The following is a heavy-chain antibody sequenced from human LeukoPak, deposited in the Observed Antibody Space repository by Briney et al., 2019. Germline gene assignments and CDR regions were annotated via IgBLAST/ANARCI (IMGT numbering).Heavy chain of an antibody. Sequence: SETLSLTCAVYGGSFSGYYWSWIRQPPGKGLEWIGEINHSGSTNYNPSLKSRVTISVDTSKNQFSLKLSSVTAADTAVYYGATGKNCGGDCSNFDYWGQGTLVTVSS. CDR3: ATGKNCGGDCSNFDY. D-gene: IGHD2-21*01. V-gene: IGHV4-34*01. CDR2: INHSGST. J-gene: IGHJ4*02. CDR1: GGSFSGYY.